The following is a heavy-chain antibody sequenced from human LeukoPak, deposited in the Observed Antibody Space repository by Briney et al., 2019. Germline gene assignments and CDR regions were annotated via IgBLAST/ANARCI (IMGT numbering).Heavy chain of an antibody. CDR3: ARVHDTAGYYHYFDS. D-gene: IGHD3-9*01. J-gene: IGHJ4*02. V-gene: IGHV3-30*14. CDR2: ISHHGSNE. Sequence: GSLRLSCEASGFTFSTHPMHWVRQAPNKGLEWVAMISHHGSNEYYADSVKGRFTISRDNSKNTLYLQMNNPRVEDTAIYYCARVHDTAGYYHYFDSWGQGTLVTVSS. CDR1: GFTFSTHP.